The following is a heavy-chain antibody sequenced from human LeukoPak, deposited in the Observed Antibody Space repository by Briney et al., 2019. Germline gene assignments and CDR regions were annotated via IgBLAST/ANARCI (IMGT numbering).Heavy chain of an antibody. D-gene: IGHD3-16*01. Sequence: PGGSLRLSCAASGFTFSSYSINWVRQAPGKGLEWVSSVSSSSNYIYYADSVKGRFTISRDNAKNSLYLQMNSLRAEDTAVYYCARDYDFQYWGQGTLVTVSS. CDR1: GFTFSSYS. J-gene: IGHJ1*01. CDR2: VSSSSNYI. V-gene: IGHV3-21*01. CDR3: ARDYDFQY.